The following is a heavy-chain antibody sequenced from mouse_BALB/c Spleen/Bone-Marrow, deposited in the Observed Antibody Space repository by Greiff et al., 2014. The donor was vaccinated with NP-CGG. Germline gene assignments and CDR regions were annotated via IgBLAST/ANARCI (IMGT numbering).Heavy chain of an antibody. J-gene: IGHJ4*01. CDR1: GFTFSSYT. Sequence: EVNVVESGGGLVKPGGSLKLSCAASGFTFSSYTMSWVRQTPEKRLEWVATISSGGSYTYYPDSVKGRFTISRDNAKNTLYLQMSSLKSEDTAMYYCTGDAMDYWGQGTSVTVSS. CDR3: TGDAMDY. CDR2: ISSGGSYT. V-gene: IGHV5-6-4*01.